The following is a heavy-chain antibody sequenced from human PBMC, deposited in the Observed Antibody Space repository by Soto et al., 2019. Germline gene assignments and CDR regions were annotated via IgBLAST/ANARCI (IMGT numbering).Heavy chain of an antibody. D-gene: IGHD2-15*01. Sequence: SVKVSCKASGGTFTSYTISWERQAPGQGLEWMGRIIPILGIANYAQKYQGRVTITADKSTSTAYMEQSSLRSEDTAMYNCERESGYSYGWRYFSGGSCYDAFDIWGQGTMVTVSS. V-gene: IGHV1-69*04. CDR2: IIPILGIA. CDR3: ERESGYSYGWRYFSGGSCYDAFDI. CDR1: GGTFTSYT. J-gene: IGHJ3*02.